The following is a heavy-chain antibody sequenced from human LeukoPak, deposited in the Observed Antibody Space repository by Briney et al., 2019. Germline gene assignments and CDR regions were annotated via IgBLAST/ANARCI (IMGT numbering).Heavy chain of an antibody. D-gene: IGHD3-9*01. V-gene: IGHV3-23*01. CDR3: AKWGDYDVLTGYYVSDF. Sequence: PGGSLRLSCAASGFIFSNYAMYWVRQAPGKGLEWVSAISGRSDNTYYADSVKGRFTLSRDNSKNTLYLQMNSLRADDTAVYYCAKWGDYDVLTGYYVSDFWGQGTLVTVSS. CDR1: GFIFSNYA. CDR2: ISGRSDNT. J-gene: IGHJ4*02.